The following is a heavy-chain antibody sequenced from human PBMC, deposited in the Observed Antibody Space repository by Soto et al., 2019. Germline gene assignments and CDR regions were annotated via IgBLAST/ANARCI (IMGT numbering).Heavy chain of an antibody. V-gene: IGHV1-69*02. D-gene: IGHD1-7*01. J-gene: IGHJ6*03. CDR3: AGITGTTSHHYYMDV. CDR2: IIPILGIA. CDR1: GGTFSSYT. Sequence: ASVKVSCKASGGTFSSYTISWVRQAPGQGLEWMGRIIPILGIANYAQKFQGRVTITADKSTSTAYMELSSLRSEDTAVYYCAGITGTTSHHYYMDVWGKGTTVTVSS.